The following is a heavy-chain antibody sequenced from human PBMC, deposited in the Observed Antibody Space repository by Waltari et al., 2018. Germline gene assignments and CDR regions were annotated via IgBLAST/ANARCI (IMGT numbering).Heavy chain of an antibody. CDR1: GYTFTSYA. V-gene: IGHV1-3*01. CDR3: AYRISSRGYYGMDV. J-gene: IGHJ6*02. Sequence: QVQLVQSGAEVKKPGASVKVSCKASGYTFTSYAMHWVRQAPGQRLEWMGWINAGNGNTKYSQKFQGRVTITRDTSASTAYMELSSLRSEDTAVYYCAYRISSRGYYGMDVWGQGTTVTVSS. D-gene: IGHD3-10*01. CDR2: INAGNGNT.